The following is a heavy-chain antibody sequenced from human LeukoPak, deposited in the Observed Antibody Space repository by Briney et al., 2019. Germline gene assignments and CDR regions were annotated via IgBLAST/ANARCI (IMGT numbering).Heavy chain of an antibody. CDR2: ISSYNGNT. CDR3: ARIVSRDYDAFDI. CDR1: GYTFSSDG. D-gene: IGHD3-22*01. J-gene: IGHJ3*02. Sequence: GASVKVSCKASGYTFSSDGISWVRQAPGQGLEWMGWISSYNGNTKYAEKLQGRVTMTTDTSTSTAYMELSSLRSEDTAVYYCARIVSRDYDAFDIWGQGTMVTVSS. V-gene: IGHV1-18*01.